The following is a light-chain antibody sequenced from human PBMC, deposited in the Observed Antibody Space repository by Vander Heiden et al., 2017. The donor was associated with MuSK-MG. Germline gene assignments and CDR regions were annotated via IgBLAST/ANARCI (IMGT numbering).Light chain of an antibody. Sequence: DIQMTQSPSTLSTSVGDRVTITCRASQSINSWLAWYQQKPGNAPKVLIYKASNLDSGVPAGFRRSRSRAEFTDTISSLRPDEFATYYCQQYHSYPRTFGEGTKVEIK. V-gene: IGKV1-5*03. CDR1: QSINSW. CDR3: QQYHSYPRT. J-gene: IGKJ1*01. CDR2: KAS.